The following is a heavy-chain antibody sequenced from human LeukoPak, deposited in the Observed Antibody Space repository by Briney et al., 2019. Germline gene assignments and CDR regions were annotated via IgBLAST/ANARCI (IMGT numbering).Heavy chain of an antibody. Sequence: SETLSLTCAVYGGSFSGYYWSWIRQPPGKGLEWIGETNHSGSTNYNPSLKSRVTISVDTSKNQFSLKLSSATAADTAVYYCARGGVAARYYYYYGMDVWGQGTTVTVSS. CDR2: TNHSGST. CDR1: GGSFSGYY. D-gene: IGHD6-6*01. CDR3: ARGGVAARYYYYYGMDV. V-gene: IGHV4-34*01. J-gene: IGHJ6*02.